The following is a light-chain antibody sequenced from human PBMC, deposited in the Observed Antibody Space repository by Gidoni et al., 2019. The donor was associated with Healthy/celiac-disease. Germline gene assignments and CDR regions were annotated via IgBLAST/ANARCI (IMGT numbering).Light chain of an antibody. J-gene: IGKJ4*01. Sequence: EIVLTQSPGTLSLSPGERATLSCRASQIVSSSYLACYQQKPGHAPRLLIYGASSRATGIPDRFSGSGSGTDFTLTISSLEPEDLAVYYCQQYGSSPLTFGGGTQVEIK. CDR3: QQYGSSPLT. V-gene: IGKV3-20*01. CDR1: QIVSSSY. CDR2: GAS.